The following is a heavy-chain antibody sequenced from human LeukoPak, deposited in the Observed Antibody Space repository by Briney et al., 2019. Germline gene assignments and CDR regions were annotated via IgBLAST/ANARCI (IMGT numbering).Heavy chain of an antibody. J-gene: IGHJ6*02. Sequence: PGGSLRLSCAASGFTFNTYGMHWVRQAPGKGLEWVAVISYDGRNKYDADSVKGRFTISRDNSENTLYLQMNSLRLEDTAVYDCAKGSAYGDYYYYGMDVWGQGTTVTVSS. CDR1: GFTFNTYG. V-gene: IGHV3-30*18. CDR3: AKGSAYGDYYYYGMDV. D-gene: IGHD4-17*01. CDR2: ISYDGRNK.